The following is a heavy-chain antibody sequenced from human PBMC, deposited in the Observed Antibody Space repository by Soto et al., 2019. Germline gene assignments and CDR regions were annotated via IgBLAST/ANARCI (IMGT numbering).Heavy chain of an antibody. CDR1: GGTFSSYA. V-gene: IGHV1-69*13. CDR3: ARSRTPCSSTSCYNWFGP. D-gene: IGHD2-2*01. Sequence: SVKVSCKASGGTFSSYAISWVRQAPGQGLEWMGGIIPIFGTANYAQKFQGRVTITADESTSTAYMELSSLRSEDTAVYYCARSRTPCSSTSCYNWFGPWGQGTLVTVSS. CDR2: IIPIFGTA. J-gene: IGHJ5*02.